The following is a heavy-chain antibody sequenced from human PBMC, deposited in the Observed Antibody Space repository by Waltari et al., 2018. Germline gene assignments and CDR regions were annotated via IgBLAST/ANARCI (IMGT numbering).Heavy chain of an antibody. V-gene: IGHV4-38-2*02. CDR3: ARVMARRGYFDY. CDR1: GYSISSGYY. D-gene: IGHD1-1*01. J-gene: IGHJ4*02. CDR2: IYHSGST. Sequence: QVQLQESGPGLVKPSETLSLTCTVSGYSISSGYYWGWIRQPPGKGLEWIGSIYHSGSTYYNPSHKSRVTISVDTSKNQFSLKLSSVTAADTAVYHCARVMARRGYFDYWGQGTLVTVSS.